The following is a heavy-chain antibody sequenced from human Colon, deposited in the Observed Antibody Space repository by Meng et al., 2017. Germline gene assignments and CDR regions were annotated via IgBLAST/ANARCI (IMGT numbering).Heavy chain of an antibody. J-gene: IGHJ4*02. CDR3: ARESYSSSWYGFR. Sequence: GESLKISCAASGFIFSSYAMHWVRQAPGKGLEWVAVISYDGSNKYYADSVKGRFTISRDNSKNTLYLQMNSLRAEDTAVYYCARESYSSSWYGFRWGQGTLVTVSS. CDR1: GFIFSSYA. V-gene: IGHV3-30*04. D-gene: IGHD6-13*01. CDR2: ISYDGSNK.